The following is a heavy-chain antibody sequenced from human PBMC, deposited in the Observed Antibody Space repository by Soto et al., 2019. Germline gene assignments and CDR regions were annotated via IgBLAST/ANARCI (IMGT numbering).Heavy chain of an antibody. CDR1: GFSLSNARMG. CDR3: ARIRGYYYSSGYCYFDY. Sequence: QVTLKESGPVLVKPTETLTLTCTVSGFSLSNARMGVSWIRQPPGKALEWLAHIFSNDEKSYSTSLKSRLTISKDTSKSQVVLTMTNMDPVDTATYYCARIRGYYYSSGYCYFDYWGQGTLVTVSS. D-gene: IGHD3-22*01. J-gene: IGHJ4*02. V-gene: IGHV2-26*01. CDR2: IFSNDEK.